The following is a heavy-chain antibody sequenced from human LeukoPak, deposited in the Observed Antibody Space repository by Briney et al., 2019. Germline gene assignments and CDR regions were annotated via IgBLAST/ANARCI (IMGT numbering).Heavy chain of an antibody. CDR3: AGSSGWLFDY. D-gene: IGHD6-19*01. J-gene: IGHJ4*02. CDR1: GFTFSNYW. CDR2: IKEDGSQK. Sequence: GESLRLSCAGTGFTFSNYWMNWVRQAPGKGLEWVANIKEDGSQKYYVDSVKGRFTISRDNAKNSVYLQMSSLRAEDTAVYYCAGSSGWLFDYWGQGTLVAVSS. V-gene: IGHV3-7*01.